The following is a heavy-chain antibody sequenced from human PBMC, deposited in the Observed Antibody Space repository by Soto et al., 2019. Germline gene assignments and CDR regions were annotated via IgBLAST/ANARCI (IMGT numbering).Heavy chain of an antibody. CDR3: ARVGIYDFWSGYYYYYYGMDV. D-gene: IGHD3-3*01. CDR1: GYTFTSYG. J-gene: IGHJ6*02. V-gene: IGHV1-18*04. CDR2: ISAYNGNT. Sequence: ASVKVSCKASGYTFTSYGISWVRQAPGQGLEWMGWISAYNGNTNYAQKLQGRVTMTTDTSTSTAYMELRSLRSDDTAVYYCARVGIYDFWSGYYYYYYGMDVWGQGTTVTVSS.